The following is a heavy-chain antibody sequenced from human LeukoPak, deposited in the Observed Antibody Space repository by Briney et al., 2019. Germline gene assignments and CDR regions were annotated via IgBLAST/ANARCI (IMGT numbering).Heavy chain of an antibody. Sequence: ASVQVSYKASGYTFTSYAMNWVRQAPGQGDEWRGWINTNTGNPNYDQGFTGRFVFSLDTSVSTAYLQISSLKAEDTAVYYCARSSGPRGYYYYYMDVWGKGTTVTVSS. CDR2: INTNTGNP. V-gene: IGHV7-4-1*02. D-gene: IGHD3-22*01. J-gene: IGHJ6*03. CDR3: ARSSGPRGYYYYYMDV. CDR1: GYTFTSYA.